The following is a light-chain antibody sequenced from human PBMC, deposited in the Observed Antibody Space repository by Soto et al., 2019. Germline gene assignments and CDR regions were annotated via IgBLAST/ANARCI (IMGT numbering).Light chain of an antibody. CDR2: WAS. CDR3: QQYYVTPLT. V-gene: IGKV4-1*01. Sequence: DIVMSQSPDSLAVSLGERATINCKSSQSVFYSSNNKNYLAWYRQRPGQPPELLIYWASTRESGVPDRFSGSGSGTDFTLTISSLQAEDVAVYYCQQYYVTPLTFGGGTKVEIQ. CDR1: QSVFYSSNNKNY. J-gene: IGKJ4*01.